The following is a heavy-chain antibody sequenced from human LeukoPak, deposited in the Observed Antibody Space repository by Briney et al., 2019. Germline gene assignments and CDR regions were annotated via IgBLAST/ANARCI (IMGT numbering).Heavy chain of an antibody. V-gene: IGHV3-21*01. CDR1: GFTFSSYS. CDR2: SSSSSSYI. J-gene: IGHJ4*02. CDR3: ARGGRYHMGPPRYFDY. D-gene: IGHD3-10*01. Sequence: PGGSLRLSCAASGFTFSSYSMNWIRLAPGKGLEWVSSSSSSSSYIYYADSVKGRFTISRDNAKNSLYLQMNSLRAEDTAVYYCARGGRYHMGPPRYFDYWGQGTLVTVSS.